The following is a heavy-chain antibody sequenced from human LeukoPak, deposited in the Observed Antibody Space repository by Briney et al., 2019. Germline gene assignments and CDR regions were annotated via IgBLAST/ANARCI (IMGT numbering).Heavy chain of an antibody. CDR2: ITDNGNTT. J-gene: IGHJ4*02. D-gene: IGHD2-15*01. CDR3: ATLRLSDHFDY. V-gene: IGHV3-23*05. Sequence: GGSLRLSCAASGFTFSSYAMNWVRLSAGKGLEWVSAITDNGNTTYYADSVQGRFTISRDNSKNTLYLQMNSLAVEDTAVYYCATLRLSDHFDYWGQGTLVTVSS. CDR1: GFTFSSYA.